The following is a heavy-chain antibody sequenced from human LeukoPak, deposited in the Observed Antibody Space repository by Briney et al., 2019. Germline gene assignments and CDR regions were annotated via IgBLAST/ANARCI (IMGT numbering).Heavy chain of an antibody. J-gene: IGHJ4*02. CDR1: GFTVSSNY. V-gene: IGHV3-53*01. CDR3: ARGEGFDY. Sequence: PGGSLRLSCAAFGFTVSSNYMSWVRQAPGKGLEWVSVIYSGGSTYYADSVKGRFTISRDNSKNTLYLQMNSLRAEDTAVYYCARGEGFDYWGQGTLVTVSS. CDR2: IYSGGST.